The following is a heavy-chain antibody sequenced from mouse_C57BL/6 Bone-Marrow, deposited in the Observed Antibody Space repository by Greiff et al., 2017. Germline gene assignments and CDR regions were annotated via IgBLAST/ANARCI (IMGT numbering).Heavy chain of an antibody. CDR3: ARLMDY. CDR2: INPYNGGT. CDR1: GYTFTNYY. V-gene: IGHV1-19*01. J-gene: IGHJ4*01. Sequence: VQLQQSGPVLVKPGASVKMSCKASGYTFTNYYMNWVKQSPGKSLEWIGVINPYNGGTSYNQKFKGKATLTVDKSSSTAYMELNSLTSEDAAVYYCARLMDYWGQGTSVTVSS.